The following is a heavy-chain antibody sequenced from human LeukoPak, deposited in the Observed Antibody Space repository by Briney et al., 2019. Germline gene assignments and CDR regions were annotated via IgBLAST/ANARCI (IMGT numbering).Heavy chain of an antibody. D-gene: IGHD3-10*01. CDR1: GGSISGYY. CDR2: VYSSGNT. CDR3: ARESGWFGELFFDY. V-gene: IGHV4-4*08. J-gene: IGHJ4*02. Sequence: SETLSLTCTVSGGSISGYYCRWVRQPPGKEMEWIGYVYSSGNTNYNPSLKSRVTLSVDTSKNQFSLKLVSVTAADTAVYYCARESGWFGELFFDYWGQGTLVTVSS.